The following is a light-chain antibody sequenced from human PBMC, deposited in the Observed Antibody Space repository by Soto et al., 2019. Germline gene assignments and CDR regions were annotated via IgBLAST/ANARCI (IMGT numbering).Light chain of an antibody. J-gene: IGLJ1*01. CDR1: SSDVGGYNY. Sequence: QSALTQPHSMSGSPGQSVTISCTGTSSDVGGYNYVSWYQHHPGKAPKLMIYDVSQRPSGVPDRFSASKSGNTASLTISGLQAEDEADYYCCSYAGSYTHVFGSGTKLTVL. V-gene: IGLV2-11*01. CDR2: DVS. CDR3: CSYAGSYTHV.